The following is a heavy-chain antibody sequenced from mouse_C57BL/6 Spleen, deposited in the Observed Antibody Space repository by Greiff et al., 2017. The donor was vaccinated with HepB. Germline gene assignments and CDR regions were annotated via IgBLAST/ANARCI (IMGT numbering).Heavy chain of an antibody. CDR3: ARMRVYDGYYSFDY. D-gene: IGHD2-3*01. Sequence: QVQLQQSGPELVKPGASVKISCKASGYAFSSSWMNWVKQRPGKGLEWIGRIYPGDGDTNYNGKFKGKATLTADKSSSTAYMQLSSLTSEDSAVYFCARMRVYDGYYSFDYWGQGTTLTVSS. CDR2: IYPGDGDT. CDR1: GYAFSSSW. J-gene: IGHJ2*01. V-gene: IGHV1-82*01.